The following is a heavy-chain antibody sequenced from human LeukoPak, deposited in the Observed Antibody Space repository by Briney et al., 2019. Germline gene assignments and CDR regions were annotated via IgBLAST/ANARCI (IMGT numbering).Heavy chain of an antibody. J-gene: IGHJ4*02. CDR3: ARDRFKEYGDTELGY. CDR2: IKHDGSEK. CDR1: GFTFSNYW. D-gene: IGHD2-21*02. V-gene: IGHV3-7*01. Sequence: PGGSLRLSCVASGFTFSNYWMSWVRQAPGKGLEWVGNIKHDGSEKYYVDSVKGRLTISRDNAKNSVYLHMNSLRAEDTAVYYCARDRFKEYGDTELGYWGQGILVTVSS.